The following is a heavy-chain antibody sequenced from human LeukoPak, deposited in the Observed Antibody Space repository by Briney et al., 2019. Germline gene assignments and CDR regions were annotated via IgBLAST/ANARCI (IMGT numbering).Heavy chain of an antibody. V-gene: IGHV3-23*01. J-gene: IGHJ4*02. CDR2: MSGSGGST. D-gene: IGHD3-16*02. Sequence: GGSLRLSCAASGFTFSSYAMSWVRQAPGKGLEWVSAMSGSGGSTYYADSVKGRFTISRDNSKNTLYLQMNSLRAEDTAVYYCAKDKVRLITFGGVIVDYWGQGTLVTVSS. CDR1: GFTFSSYA. CDR3: AKDKVRLITFGGVIVDY.